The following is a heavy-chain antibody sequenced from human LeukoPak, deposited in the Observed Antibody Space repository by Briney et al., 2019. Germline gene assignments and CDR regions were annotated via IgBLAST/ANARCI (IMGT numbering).Heavy chain of an antibody. D-gene: IGHD3-22*01. CDR3: VRGKYDNRGDSNDFDI. Sequence: SGTLSLTCTVSGSTFSSSYWSWVRQPPGKGLEWIGIIYYNGNNNSNHSLKSRFTISTDTSKNQFSLQLTTVTAADTAVYYCVRGKYDNRGDSNDFDIWGQGAMVTVSS. CDR2: IYYNGNN. J-gene: IGHJ3*02. CDR1: GSTFSSSY. V-gene: IGHV4-59*01.